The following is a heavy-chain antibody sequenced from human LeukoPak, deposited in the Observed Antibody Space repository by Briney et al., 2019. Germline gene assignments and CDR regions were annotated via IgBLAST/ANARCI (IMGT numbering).Heavy chain of an antibody. Sequence: RGSLRLSCAASGFTFSSYAMSWVRQPPGKGMELDSGISGSGNSTYYADSVKGRFTISRDNSKNTLYLQMNSLRAEDTAVYYCAKNADYGDYRNWFDPWGQGTLVTVSS. V-gene: IGHV3-23*01. CDR3: AKNADYGDYRNWFDP. CDR2: ISGSGNST. J-gene: IGHJ5*02. D-gene: IGHD4-17*01. CDR1: GFTFSSYA.